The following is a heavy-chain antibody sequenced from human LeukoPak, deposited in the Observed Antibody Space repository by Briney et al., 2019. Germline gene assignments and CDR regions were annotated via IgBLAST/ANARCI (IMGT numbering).Heavy chain of an antibody. J-gene: IGHJ4*02. D-gene: IGHD3-3*01. CDR2: INFSGNA. V-gene: IGHV4-4*07. Sequence: SETLSLTCTVSGDSISRYYWSWLRQSAGKGLEWLGRINFSGNADYTPSFKSRVTMSADMSKRQFSLRLASVTAADTAVYFCAREPYTIPIGFDFWGQGVLVTVSS. CDR1: GDSISRYY. CDR3: AREPYTIPIGFDF.